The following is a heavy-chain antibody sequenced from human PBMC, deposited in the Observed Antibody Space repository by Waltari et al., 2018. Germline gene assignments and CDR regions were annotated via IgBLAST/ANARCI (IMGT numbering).Heavy chain of an antibody. V-gene: IGHV1-69*08. J-gene: IGHJ4*02. CDR3: ARDLLGVVVTNGTFDY. Sequence: QVQLVQSGAEVKKPGSSVKVSCKASGGTFSSYTISWVRQAPGQGLEWMGRSIPILGIANDAQKFQGRVTITADKSTSTAYMELSSLRSEDTAVYYCARDLLGVVVTNGTFDYWGQGTLVTVSS. CDR1: GGTFSSYT. CDR2: SIPILGIA. D-gene: IGHD3-22*01.